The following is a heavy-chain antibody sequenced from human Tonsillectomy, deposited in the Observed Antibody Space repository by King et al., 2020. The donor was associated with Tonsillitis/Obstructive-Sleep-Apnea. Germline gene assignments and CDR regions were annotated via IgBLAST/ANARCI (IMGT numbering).Heavy chain of an antibody. V-gene: IGHV1-18*01. CDR3: ARGDGYYQAFDI. J-gene: IGHJ3*02. D-gene: IGHD4-17*01. CDR2: ISAYNGNT. Sequence: QLVQSGAKLKKPGPSVKVSCKASGSTFTSYGISWVRQAPGQGLDWMGWISAYNGNTNYAKKLQGRFTMTTDKSTSTAYLELRSLRSDDTALYYCARGDGYYQAFDIWGQGTMVTVSS. CDR1: GSTFTSYG.